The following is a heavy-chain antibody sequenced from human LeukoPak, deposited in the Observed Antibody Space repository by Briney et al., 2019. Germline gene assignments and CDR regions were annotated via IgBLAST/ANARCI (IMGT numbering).Heavy chain of an antibody. CDR2: ISSSSSTI. CDR3: ARVVRGVTLDY. CDR1: GFTFSSYS. J-gene: IGHJ4*02. V-gene: IGHV3-48*04. Sequence: GGSLRLSCAASGFTFSSYSMNWVRQAPGKGLEWVSYISSSSSTIYYADSVKGRFTISRDNAKNSLYLQMNSLRAEDTAVYYCARVVRGVTLDYWGQGTLVTVSS. D-gene: IGHD3-10*01.